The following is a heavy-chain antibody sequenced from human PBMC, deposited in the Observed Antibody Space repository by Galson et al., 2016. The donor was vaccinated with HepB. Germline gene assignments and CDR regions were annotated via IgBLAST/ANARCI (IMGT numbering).Heavy chain of an antibody. J-gene: IGHJ6*02. CDR2: LNKDGTFA. D-gene: IGHD1-1*01. V-gene: IGHV3-74*01. CDR3: TRDSYDDHYYYGMDV. Sequence: SLRLSCAASGFTFNSHVMHWVRQDPGKGLVWVSRLNKDGTFASYADSVKGRFTTFRDNAENTLYLQMNSLRVGDTGAYYCTRDSYDDHYYYGMDVWGRGTTVTVSS. CDR1: GFTFNSHV.